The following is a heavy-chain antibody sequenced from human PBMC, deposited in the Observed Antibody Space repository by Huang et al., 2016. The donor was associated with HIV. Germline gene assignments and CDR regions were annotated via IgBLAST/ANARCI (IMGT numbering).Heavy chain of an antibody. CDR1: GYTFSFHD. Sequence: SGYTFSFHDVHWVRQVSGQGLEWMGWANPRSGNTGYERKFQGRVTMTTNTSVTTAYMELRSLTSEDTAVYFCARGPLHRAIMNWGEGFDDGWHTGFDPWGQGTLVIVTS. D-gene: IGHD7-27*01. CDR3: ARGPLHRAIMNWGEGFDDGWHTGFDP. V-gene: IGHV1-8*01. CDR2: ANPRSGNT. J-gene: IGHJ5*02.